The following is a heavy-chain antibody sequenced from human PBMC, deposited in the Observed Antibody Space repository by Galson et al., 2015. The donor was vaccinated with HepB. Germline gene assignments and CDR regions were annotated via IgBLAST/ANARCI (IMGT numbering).Heavy chain of an antibody. J-gene: IGHJ3*02. Sequence: QSGAEVKKPGESLRISCKASGYSFSSYYIIWVRQMPGKGLEWMGRIDPSDSYISYGPSFQGHVTISADTSVNTAYLQWSSLKASDTAMYYCARQPDFWSGYYTGPDAFDIWGQGTMVTVSS. CDR1: GYSFSSYY. V-gene: IGHV5-10-1*01. CDR2: IDPSDSYI. D-gene: IGHD3-3*01. CDR3: ARQPDFWSGYYTGPDAFDI.